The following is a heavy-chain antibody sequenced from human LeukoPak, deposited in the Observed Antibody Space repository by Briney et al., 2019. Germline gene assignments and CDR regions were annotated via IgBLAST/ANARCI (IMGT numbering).Heavy chain of an antibody. J-gene: IGHJ4*02. Sequence: GGSLRLSCAASGFTFSTYAMSWVRQAPGKGLEWVSAISTSGDNTVYADSVKGRFTISRDNSKNTLYLQMNSLRAEDTAIYYCATYRQVLLPFESWGQGTLVTVSS. CDR1: GFTFSTYA. V-gene: IGHV3-23*01. D-gene: IGHD2-8*02. CDR3: ATYRQVLLPFES. CDR2: ISTSGDNT.